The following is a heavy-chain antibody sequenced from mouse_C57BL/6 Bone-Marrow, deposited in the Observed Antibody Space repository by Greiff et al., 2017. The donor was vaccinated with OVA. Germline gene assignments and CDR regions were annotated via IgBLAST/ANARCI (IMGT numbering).Heavy chain of an antibody. D-gene: IGHD2-3*01. J-gene: IGHJ2*01. CDR1: GFTFSSYA. V-gene: IGHV5-4*03. CDR3: ARAPVGWLLRGFDY. CDR2: ISDGGSYT. Sequence: DVKLVESGGGLVKPGGSLKLSCAASGFTFSSYAMSWVRQTPEKRLEWVATISDGGSYTYYPDNVKGRFTISRDNAKNNLYLQMSHLKSEDTAMYYCARAPVGWLLRGFDYWGQGTTLTVSS.